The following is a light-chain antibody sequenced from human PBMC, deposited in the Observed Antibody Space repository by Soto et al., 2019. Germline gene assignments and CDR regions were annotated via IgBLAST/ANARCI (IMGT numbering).Light chain of an antibody. CDR2: DDR. CDR3: QVWDSSSGVI. V-gene: IGLV3-21*02. Sequence: SYELTQPPSVSVAPGQTASITCGGNNIGSKSVHWYQQKPGQAPVLVVYDDRDRPSGIPERFSGSNSGNTATLTISRVEAEDEADYFCQVWDSSSGVIFGGGTKLTVL. J-gene: IGLJ2*01. CDR1: NIGSKS.